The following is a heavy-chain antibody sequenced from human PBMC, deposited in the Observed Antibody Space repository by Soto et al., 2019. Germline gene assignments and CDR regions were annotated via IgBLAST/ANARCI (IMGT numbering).Heavy chain of an antibody. CDR2: IYYSGST. V-gene: IGHV4-61*05. CDR1: AGSISSLTSY. Sequence: SETLSLTCTVSAGSISSLTSYWGWIRQPPGKGLEWIGYIYYSGSTNYNPSLKSRVTISVDTSKNQFSLKLSSVTAADTAVYYCARRYGTTFDYWGQGTLVTVSS. J-gene: IGHJ4*02. D-gene: IGHD1-7*01. CDR3: ARRYGTTFDY.